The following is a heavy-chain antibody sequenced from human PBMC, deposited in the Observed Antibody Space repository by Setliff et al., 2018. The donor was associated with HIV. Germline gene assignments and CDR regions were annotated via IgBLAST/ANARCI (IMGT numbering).Heavy chain of an antibody. J-gene: IGHJ6*03. CDR2: VYHTGST. V-gene: IGHV4-38-2*01. CDR3: VRGFCSSTTCYEDYYYMDV. D-gene: IGHD2-2*01. CDR1: GYSMSSGYY. Sequence: SETLSLTCGVSGYSMSSGYYWGWIRQPPGKGLEWIGNVYHTGSTYYNPSLKSRVTLSGGMSENQLFLRLTSVTAADTAVYYCVRGFCSSTTCYEDYYYMDVWGKGSTVTVSS.